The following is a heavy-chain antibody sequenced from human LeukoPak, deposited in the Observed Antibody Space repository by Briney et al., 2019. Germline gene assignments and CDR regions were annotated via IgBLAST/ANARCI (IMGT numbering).Heavy chain of an antibody. Sequence: GGSLRLSCAASGFTFNNYGMSWVRQAPGKGLEWVSGISGSGGNTYYADSVKGRFSIARDNSKNTLYLQMNSLRGEDTAVYYCAKRGHYDSSGYYAVFDYWGQGTLVTVSS. D-gene: IGHD3-22*01. V-gene: IGHV3-23*01. CDR1: GFTFNNYG. CDR2: ISGSGGNT. CDR3: AKRGHYDSSGYYAVFDY. J-gene: IGHJ4*02.